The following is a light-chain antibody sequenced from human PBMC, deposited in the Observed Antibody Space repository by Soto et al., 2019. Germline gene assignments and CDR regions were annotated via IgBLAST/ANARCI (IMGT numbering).Light chain of an antibody. Sequence: QSALTQPPSASGSPGQSVTISCTGTSSDVGAYIYVSWYQQHPGKAPKLMIYEVSKRPSGVPDRFSGSKSGNTASLTVSGLQADDEADYYCASYAGSNNVLFGGGTKLTVL. CDR2: EVS. CDR3: ASYAGSNNVL. CDR1: SSDVGAYIY. V-gene: IGLV2-8*01. J-gene: IGLJ2*01.